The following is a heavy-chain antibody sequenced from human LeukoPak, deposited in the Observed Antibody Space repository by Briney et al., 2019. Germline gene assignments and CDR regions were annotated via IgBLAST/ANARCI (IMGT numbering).Heavy chain of an antibody. D-gene: IGHD2-21*01. CDR3: AKAPVTTCRGAYCYPFDY. Sequence: GGSLRLSCAASGFTFSSYAMSWVRQAPGKRLEWVSAISDSGNTYHADSVKGRFTISRDSSKNTLFLQMNRLRPEDAAVYYCAKAPVTTCRGAYCYPFDYWGQGTLVTVSS. CDR2: ISDSGNT. CDR1: GFTFSSYA. V-gene: IGHV3-23*01. J-gene: IGHJ4*02.